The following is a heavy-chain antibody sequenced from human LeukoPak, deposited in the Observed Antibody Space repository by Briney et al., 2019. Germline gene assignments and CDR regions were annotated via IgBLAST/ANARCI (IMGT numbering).Heavy chain of an antibody. V-gene: IGHV1-8*01. CDR1: GYTFTSYD. D-gene: IGHD3-10*01. CDR2: MNPNSGNT. CDR3: ARDVLWFGELSRQIDY. Sequence: EASVKVSCKASGYTFTSYDINWVRQATGQGLEWMGWMNPNSGNTGYAQKFQGRVTITADKSTSTAYMELSSLRSEDTAVYYCARDVLWFGELSRQIDYWGQGTLVTVSS. J-gene: IGHJ4*02.